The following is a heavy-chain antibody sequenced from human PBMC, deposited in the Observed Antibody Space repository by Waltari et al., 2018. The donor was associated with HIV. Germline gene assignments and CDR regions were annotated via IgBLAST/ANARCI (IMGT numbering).Heavy chain of an antibody. J-gene: IGHJ6*02. Sequence: QLQLQESGPGLVKPSETLSLTCTVPGGSISSSSYYWGWNRQPPGKGLELIGSIYYSVSTYSNPSLKSRVTISVDTSKNQFSLKLCSVTAADTAVYYCARPIVVGALGYGMDVWGQGTTVTVSS. V-gene: IGHV4-39*01. D-gene: IGHD2-2*01. CDR2: IYYSVST. CDR3: ARPIVVGALGYGMDV. CDR1: GGSISSSSYY.